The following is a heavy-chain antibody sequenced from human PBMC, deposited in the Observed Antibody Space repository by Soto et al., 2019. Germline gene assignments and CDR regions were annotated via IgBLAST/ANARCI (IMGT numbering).Heavy chain of an antibody. D-gene: IGHD3-3*01. CDR2: IWYDGSNK. V-gene: IGHV3-33*01. CDR1: GFTFSSYG. J-gene: IGHJ6*02. CDR3: ARDAIFGVVTDPGENYGMDV. Sequence: GGSLRLSCAASGFTFSSYGMHWVRQAPGKGLEWVAVIWYDGSNKYYAGSVKGRFTISRDNSKNTLYLQMNSLRAEDTAVYYCARDAIFGVVTDPGENYGMDVWGQGTTVTVSS.